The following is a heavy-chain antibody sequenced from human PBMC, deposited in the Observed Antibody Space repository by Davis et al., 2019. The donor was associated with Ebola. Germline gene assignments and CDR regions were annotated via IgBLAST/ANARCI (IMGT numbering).Heavy chain of an antibody. CDR1: GYTFTGYY. Sequence: ASVKVSCKASGYTFTGYYMHWVRQAPGQGLEWMGWINPNSGGTNYAQKFQGRVTMTRDTSISTAYMELSRLRSDDTAVYYCARDGLAVAGTNYYGMDVWGQGTTVTVSS. V-gene: IGHV1-2*02. J-gene: IGHJ6*02. CDR3: ARDGLAVAGTNYYGMDV. D-gene: IGHD6-19*01. CDR2: INPNSGGT.